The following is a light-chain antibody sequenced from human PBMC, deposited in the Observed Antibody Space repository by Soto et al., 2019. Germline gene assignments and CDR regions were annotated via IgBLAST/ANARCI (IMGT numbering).Light chain of an antibody. CDR3: QQYNSYSRT. J-gene: IGKJ5*01. V-gene: IGKV1-5*01. Sequence: DIQMTQSPSTLAGSVGDRVTITCRASQSISSWLAWYQQKPGKAPKLLIYDASSLESGVPSRFSGSGSGTECTLTISSLQPDDFETYYCQQYNSYSRTFGQGTRLEIK. CDR1: QSISSW. CDR2: DAS.